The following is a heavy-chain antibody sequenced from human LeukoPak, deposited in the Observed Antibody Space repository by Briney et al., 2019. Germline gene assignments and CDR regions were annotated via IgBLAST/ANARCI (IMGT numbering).Heavy chain of an antibody. J-gene: IGHJ6*04. CDR3: TRGGGLRGYYYGMDV. CDR2: IRSKAYGGTT. Sequence: PGGSLRLSCAASGFTFSSYEMNWVRQAPGKGLEWVGFIRSKAYGGTTEYAASVKGRFTISRDDSKSIAYLQMNSLKTEDTAVYYCTRGGGLRGYYYGMDVWGKGTTVTVSS. V-gene: IGHV3-49*04. D-gene: IGHD4-17*01. CDR1: GFTFSSYE.